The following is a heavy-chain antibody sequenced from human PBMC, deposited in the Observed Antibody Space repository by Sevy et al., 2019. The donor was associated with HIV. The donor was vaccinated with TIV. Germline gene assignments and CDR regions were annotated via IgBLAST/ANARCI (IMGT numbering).Heavy chain of an antibody. CDR3: ARDPHSVPHWGSFDS. Sequence: GGSLRLSCEASGFTFTRYAFHWVRQAPGKGLEWVAVVSKEGTNKYYADSVKGRLPISRDNSRNTLYLQMQSLRADDTAVYFCARDPHSVPHWGSFDSWGQGTLVTVSS. D-gene: IGHD3-16*01. J-gene: IGHJ4*02. V-gene: IGHV3-30-3*01. CDR2: VSKEGTNK. CDR1: GFTFTRYA.